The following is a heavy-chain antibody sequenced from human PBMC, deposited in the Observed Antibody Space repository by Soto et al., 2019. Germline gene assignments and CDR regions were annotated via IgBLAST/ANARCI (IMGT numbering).Heavy chain of an antibody. V-gene: IGHV4-59*01. CDR3: ARDSMGSSWYSLYY. CDR1: GGSISSYY. J-gene: IGHJ4*02. D-gene: IGHD6-13*01. Sequence: PSETLSLTCTVSGGSISSYYWSWIRQPPGKGLEWIGYIYYSGSTNYNPSLKSRVTISVDTSKNQFSLKLSSVTAADTAVYYCARDSMGSSWYSLYYWGQGTLVTVSS. CDR2: IYYSGST.